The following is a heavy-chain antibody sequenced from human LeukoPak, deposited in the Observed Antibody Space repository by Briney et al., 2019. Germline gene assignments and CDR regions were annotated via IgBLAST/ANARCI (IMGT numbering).Heavy chain of an antibody. CDR3: ASPGSGYYYAAD. CDR2: MSYPART. D-gene: IGHD3-22*01. J-gene: IGHJ4*02. V-gene: IGHV4-39*01. Sequence: SETLSLTCTVSVGPLTNTSSFSGWIRQSPGNGLEGIGYMSYPARTYYNPSLKTRITMSLDASTNQFSLRLDSVTAADTALYFCASPGSGYYYAADWGQGTLVTVSS. CDR1: VGPLTNTSSF.